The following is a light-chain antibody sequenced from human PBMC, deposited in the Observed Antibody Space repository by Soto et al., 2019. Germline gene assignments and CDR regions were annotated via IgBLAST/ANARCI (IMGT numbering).Light chain of an antibody. CDR1: SGHNSYA. CDR2: LNNDGSH. V-gene: IGLV4-69*01. J-gene: IGLJ3*02. Sequence: QSVLTQPPSASASLGASVKLTCTLRSGHNSYAIAWHQQQPEKGPRYLMKLNNDGSHSKGDGIPDRFSGSSSGAERYLTISSLQSEDVADYYCQTWSTDIRVFGGGTKVTVL. CDR3: QTWSTDIRV.